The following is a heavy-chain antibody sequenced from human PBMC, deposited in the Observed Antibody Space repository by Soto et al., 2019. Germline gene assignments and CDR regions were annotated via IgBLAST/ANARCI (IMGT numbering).Heavy chain of an antibody. CDR1: GFTFSSYG. CDR3: AKAPGSSGGYDLVFDY. J-gene: IGHJ4*02. CDR2: ISYDGSNK. D-gene: IGHD6-19*01. V-gene: IGHV3-30*18. Sequence: PGGSLRLSCAASGFTFSSYGMHWVRQAPGKGLEWVAVISYDGSNKYYADSVKGRFTISRDNSKNTLYLQMNSLRAEDTAVYYCAKAPGSSGGYDLVFDYWGKETLVTVPS.